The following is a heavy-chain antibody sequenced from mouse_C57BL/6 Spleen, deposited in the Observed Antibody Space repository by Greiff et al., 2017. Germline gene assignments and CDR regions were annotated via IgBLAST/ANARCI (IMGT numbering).Heavy chain of an antibody. Sequence: VQLQQSGPELVKPGASVKISCKASGYAFSSSWMNWVKQRPGKGLEWIGRIYPGDGDTNYNGKFKGKATLTADKSSSTAYMELRSLTSEDSAVYFCARFLTTVVAKYFDVWGTGTTVTVSS. J-gene: IGHJ1*03. V-gene: IGHV1-82*01. CDR2: IYPGDGDT. CDR3: ARFLTTVVAKYFDV. CDR1: GYAFSSSW. D-gene: IGHD1-1*01.